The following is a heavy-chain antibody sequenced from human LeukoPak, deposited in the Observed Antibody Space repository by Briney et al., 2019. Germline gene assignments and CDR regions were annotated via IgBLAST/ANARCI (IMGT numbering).Heavy chain of an antibody. V-gene: IGHV3-30*18. CDR1: GFTFSSYG. D-gene: IGHD6-13*01. Sequence: PGGSLRLSCAASGFTFSSYGMHWVRQAPGKGLEWAAVISYDGSNKYYADSVKGRFTISRDNSKNTLYLQMNSLRAEDTAVYYCAKDGSIAAAGASWFDPWGQGTLVTVSS. CDR3: AKDGSIAAAGASWFDP. CDR2: ISYDGSNK. J-gene: IGHJ5*02.